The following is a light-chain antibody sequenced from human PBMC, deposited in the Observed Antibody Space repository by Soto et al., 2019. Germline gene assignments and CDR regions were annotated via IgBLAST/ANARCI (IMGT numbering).Light chain of an antibody. CDR3: SSYSGTNSNVI. V-gene: IGLV2-8*01. J-gene: IGLJ2*01. CDR1: YSDIGDYNY. CDR2: EVT. Sequence: QSALTQPPSASGSPGQSATISCAGTYSDIGDYNYVSWYQQHPNKVPKLIIYEVTKRPSGVPDRFSGSKSGYTASLTVSDLQPADEAVYYCSSYSGTNSNVIFGGGTKLTVL.